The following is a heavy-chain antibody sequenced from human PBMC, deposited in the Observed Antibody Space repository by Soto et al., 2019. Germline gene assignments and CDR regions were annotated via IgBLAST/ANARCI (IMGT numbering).Heavy chain of an antibody. Sequence: SSVKVSCKASGGILSTNPVSWVRQAAGQGLEWLGGTGSGTGPGNHAQKFQGRLTVTADKSTSTVYMELTNLSSEDTAVYYCARRNSGGFYRFFDSWGQGTLVTVSS. CDR3: ARRNSGGFYRFFDS. J-gene: IGHJ4*03. D-gene: IGHD2-15*01. V-gene: IGHV1-69*06. CDR1: GGILSTNP. CDR2: TGSGTGPG.